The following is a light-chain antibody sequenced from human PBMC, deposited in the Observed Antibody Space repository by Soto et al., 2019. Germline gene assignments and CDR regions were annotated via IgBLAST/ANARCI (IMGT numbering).Light chain of an antibody. Sequence: DIVMTQSPLSLPVTPGEPASISCRSSQSLLHSNGYNYLDWYLQKPGQSPQLLIYLGSNQASGVPDRFSGSGSGTDFTLKISRVEAEDVGVYYCMKALQTPYTLGQGTKLEIK. CDR1: QSLLHSNGYNY. CDR3: MKALQTPYT. CDR2: LGS. J-gene: IGKJ2*01. V-gene: IGKV2-28*01.